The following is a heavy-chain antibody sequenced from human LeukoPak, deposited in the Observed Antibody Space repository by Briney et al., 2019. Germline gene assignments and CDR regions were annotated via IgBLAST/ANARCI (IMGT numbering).Heavy chain of an antibody. CDR2: IYYSGST. CDR1: GGSISSYY. J-gene: IGHJ3*02. D-gene: IGHD4-11*01. V-gene: IGHV4-59*01. CDR3: ARDQGYSNYAFDI. Sequence: SETLTLTCTVSGGSISSYYWSWSRQPPGKGLEWIGYIYYSGSTNYNPSLKSRVTISVDTSKNQFSLKLSSVTAADTAVYYCARDQGYSNYAFDIWGQGTMVTVSS.